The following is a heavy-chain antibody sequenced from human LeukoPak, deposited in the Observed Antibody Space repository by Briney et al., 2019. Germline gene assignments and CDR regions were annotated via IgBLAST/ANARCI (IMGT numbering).Heavy chain of an antibody. Sequence: PGGSLRLSCAASGFTFGSYSMNWVRQAPGKGLEWISYISSGSRTIYYAGSVEGRFTVSRDNAKNSLYLQMRSLRAEDTAVYYCERESITGHRDFDYWGQGTLVTVSS. V-gene: IGHV3-48*01. CDR3: ERESITGHRDFDY. D-gene: IGHD1-20*01. CDR2: ISSGSRTI. J-gene: IGHJ4*02. CDR1: GFTFGSYS.